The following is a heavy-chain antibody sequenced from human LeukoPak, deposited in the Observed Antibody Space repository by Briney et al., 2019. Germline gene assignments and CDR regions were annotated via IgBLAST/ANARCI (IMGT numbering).Heavy chain of an antibody. CDR2: INAGNGNT. CDR1: GYTFTSYA. V-gene: IGHV1-3*01. CDR3: ARTYCVGAFDI. D-gene: IGHD2-21*02. Sequence: ASVKVSCKASGYTFTSYAMHWVRQAPGQRLEWMGWINAGNGNTKYPQKFQGRVTITRDTSASTAYMELSSLRAEDTAVYYCARTYCVGAFDIWGQGTMVTVSS. J-gene: IGHJ3*02.